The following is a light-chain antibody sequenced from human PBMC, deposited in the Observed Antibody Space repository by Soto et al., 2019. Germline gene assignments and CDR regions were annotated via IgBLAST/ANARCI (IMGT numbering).Light chain of an antibody. Sequence: EIVLTQSPATLSLSPWERATLSCRASQSVSSYLAWYQQKPGQAPRLLIYDASNRATGIPARFSGSGSGTEFTLTISSLQSEDSAVYYCQQRSNWPLTFGGGTKVDIK. CDR3: QQRSNWPLT. J-gene: IGKJ4*01. CDR2: DAS. CDR1: QSVSSY. V-gene: IGKV3-11*01.